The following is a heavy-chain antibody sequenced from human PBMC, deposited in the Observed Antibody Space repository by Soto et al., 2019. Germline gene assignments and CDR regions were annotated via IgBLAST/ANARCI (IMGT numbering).Heavy chain of an antibody. J-gene: IGHJ6*02. D-gene: IGHD2-15*01. CDR1: GGTFSSYA. V-gene: IGHV1-69*13. Sequence: ASVKVSCKASGGTFSSYAISWVRQAPGQGLEWMGGIIPIFGTANYAQKFQGRVTITADESTGTAYMELSSLRSEDTAVYYCARGPLVVVAAVLYYYYGMDVWGQGTTVTVSS. CDR2: IIPIFGTA. CDR3: ARGPLVVVAAVLYYYYGMDV.